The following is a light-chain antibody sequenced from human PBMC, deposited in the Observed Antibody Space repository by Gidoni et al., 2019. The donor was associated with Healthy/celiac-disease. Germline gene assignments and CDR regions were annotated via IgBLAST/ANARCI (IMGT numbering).Light chain of an antibody. V-gene: IGKV1-5*01. J-gene: IGKJ2*01. CDR2: DAY. Sequence: DIQMTQSPSTLSASVGDRVTTTYRASQSINRWLAWYQQKPGKAPKLLIYDAYSLKSGVPSRFSGSGSGTEFTLTISSLQPDDFATYYCQQYKSYLYTFGQGTNLEIK. CDR1: QSINRW. CDR3: QQYKSYLYT.